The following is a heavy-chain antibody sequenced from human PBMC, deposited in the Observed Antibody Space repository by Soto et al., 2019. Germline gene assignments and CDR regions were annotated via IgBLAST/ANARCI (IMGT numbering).Heavy chain of an antibody. CDR3: ARRKTFSPYYFDY. Sequence: QVQIQQWGAGLLKPSETLSLTCVVYGGSFSGYYWSWIRQSPGRGLEWIGEINHSGNSNYNPSLKSRITMSVDTPKNQFSLELSSVTAADTGLYYCARRKTFSPYYFDYWGQGTLVTVSS. D-gene: IGHD3-16*01. CDR2: INHSGNS. J-gene: IGHJ4*02. CDR1: GGSFSGYY. V-gene: IGHV4-34*01.